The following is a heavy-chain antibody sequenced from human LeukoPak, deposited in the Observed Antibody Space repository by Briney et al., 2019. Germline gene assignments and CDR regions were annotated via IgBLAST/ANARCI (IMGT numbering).Heavy chain of an antibody. D-gene: IGHD6-19*01. V-gene: IGHV4-38-2*02. CDR2: IYHSGST. CDR3: ASPGIAVAGTSTIYASDAFDI. J-gene: IGHJ3*02. CDR1: GYSISSGYY. Sequence: SETLSLTCTVSGYSISSGYYWGWIRQPPGKGLEWIGSIYHSGSTYYNPSLKSRVTISVDTSKNHFSLKLSSVTAADTAVYYCASPGIAVAGTSTIYASDAFDIWGQGTMVTVSS.